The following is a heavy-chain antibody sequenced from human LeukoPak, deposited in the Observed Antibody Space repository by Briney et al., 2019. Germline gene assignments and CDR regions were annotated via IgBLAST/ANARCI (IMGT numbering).Heavy chain of an antibody. D-gene: IGHD4-17*01. J-gene: IGHJ2*01. CDR3: ARGRTVTNDFDL. Sequence: ASVKVSCKASGYTFDVYYIHWVRQAPGQGLEWMGILNPSGSNTNYAQRFQGRVTLTRDTSTTTVYMDLSGLRPEDTAIYYCARGRTVTNDFDLWGRGTLLTVSS. CDR1: GYTFDVYY. CDR2: LNPSGSNT. V-gene: IGHV1-46*02.